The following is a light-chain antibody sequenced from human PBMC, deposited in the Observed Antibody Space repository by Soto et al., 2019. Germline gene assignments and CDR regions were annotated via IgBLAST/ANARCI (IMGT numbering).Light chain of an antibody. V-gene: IGKV3-20*01. CDR1: QSVSSSY. Sequence: EIVVTQSPGTLSLSQGERARLSCRAIQSVSSSYLAWYQQKPGQAPRVVIYGASSRATGIPDRFSGSGSGTDFTLTINRLEPEDFAVYYCQQYGSSPRVTFGQGTRLEI. CDR3: QQYGSSPRVT. J-gene: IGKJ5*01. CDR2: GAS.